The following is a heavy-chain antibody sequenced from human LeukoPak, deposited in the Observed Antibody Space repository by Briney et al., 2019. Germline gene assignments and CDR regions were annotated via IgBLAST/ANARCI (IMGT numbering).Heavy chain of an antibody. J-gene: IGHJ4*02. Sequence: GSLRLSCAASGFTFSSYSMNWVRQPPGKGLEWIGSMYYSGSTYYNPSLKSRVTISVDTSKNQFSLRLNSVTAADTAVYYCARNPTGGAARFYFDYWGQGTLVTVSS. V-gene: IGHV4-39*07. CDR3: ARNPTGGAARFYFDY. D-gene: IGHD6-6*01. CDR2: MYYSGST. CDR1: GFTFSSYS.